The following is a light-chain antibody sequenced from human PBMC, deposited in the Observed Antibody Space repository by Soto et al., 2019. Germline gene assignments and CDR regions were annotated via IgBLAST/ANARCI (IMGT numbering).Light chain of an antibody. CDR1: SSNIGSNT. CDR2: RNN. CDR3: AAWDDSLNGRV. V-gene: IGLV1-44*01. Sequence: QSVLTQPPSASGTPGQRVTISCSGSSSNIGSNTVNWSQQLPGTAPKLLIYRNNQRPSGVPDRFSGSKSRTSGSLAISGLESEDEADYYCAAWDDSLNGRVFGGGTKLTVL. J-gene: IGLJ2*01.